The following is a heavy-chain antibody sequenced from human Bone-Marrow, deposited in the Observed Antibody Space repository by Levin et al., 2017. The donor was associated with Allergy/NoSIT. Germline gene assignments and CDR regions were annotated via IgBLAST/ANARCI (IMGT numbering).Heavy chain of an antibody. CDR2: ISYDGSNK. CDR1: GFTFSSYG. V-gene: IGHV3-30*18. CDR3: AKDRYCSGGSCYRYFDY. D-gene: IGHD2-15*01. J-gene: IGHJ4*02. Sequence: GESLKISCAASGFTFSSYGMHWVRQAPGKGLEWVAVISYDGSNKYYADSVKGRFTISRDNSKNTLYLQMNSLRAEDTAVYYCAKDRYCSGGSCYRYFDYWGQGTLVTVSS.